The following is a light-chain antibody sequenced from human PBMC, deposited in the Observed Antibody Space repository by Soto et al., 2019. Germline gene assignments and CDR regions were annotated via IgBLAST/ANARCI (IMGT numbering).Light chain of an antibody. J-gene: IGKJ1*01. Sequence: EVLMTQSPDTLYVSPGERVTLSCRASQSVSSYLAWYQQKPGQAPRLLIYGASSRATGIPDRFSGSGSGTDFTLTISRLEPEDFAVYYCQQYGSSGWTFGQGTKVDIK. CDR2: GAS. V-gene: IGKV3-20*01. CDR3: QQYGSSGWT. CDR1: QSVSSY.